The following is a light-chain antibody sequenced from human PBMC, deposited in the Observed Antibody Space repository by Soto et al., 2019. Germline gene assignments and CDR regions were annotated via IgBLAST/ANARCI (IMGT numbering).Light chain of an antibody. J-gene: IGKJ1*01. V-gene: IGKV3-15*01. Sequence: EIVMTQSPATLSVSPGEGATLSCRASQDIKSDMAWHQQTPGQAPRLLIYDVSTRATGVPARFSGSGSGTEFTLTISSLESEDFAIYYCQQYNNLPPWTFGQGTKVEVK. CDR3: QQYNNLPPWT. CDR1: QDIKSD. CDR2: DVS.